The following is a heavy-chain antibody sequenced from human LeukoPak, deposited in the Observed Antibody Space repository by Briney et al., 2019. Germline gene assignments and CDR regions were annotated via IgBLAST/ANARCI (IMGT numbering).Heavy chain of an antibody. V-gene: IGHV3-20*04. D-gene: IGHD6-19*01. CDR1: GFTFEGYG. J-gene: IGHJ4*02. CDR2: INWNGGST. Sequence: PGGSLRLSCAASGFTFEGYGMSWVRQAPGKGLEWVSGINWNGGSTGYADSVKGRFTISRDNAKNSLYLQVNSLRAEDTALYYCARDGYSSGWAHAFDYWGQGTLVTVSS. CDR3: ARDGYSSGWAHAFDY.